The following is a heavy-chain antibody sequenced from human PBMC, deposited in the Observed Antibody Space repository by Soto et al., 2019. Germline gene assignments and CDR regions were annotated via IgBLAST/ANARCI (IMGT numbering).Heavy chain of an antibody. CDR2: IWNDGNGY. J-gene: IGHJ6*02. CDR3: ARRQISPPTRGAASARGGMDV. Sequence: QVQLVESGGGVVQPGRYLRLSCAASGYNVNNYGMHGVRQAPGKGLEWVAVIWNDGNGYYYANSVKGRFTISRDNSKNTLYLQMSSLRAEDTAVYYCARRQISPPTRGAASARGGMDVWGQGTTVTVSS. V-gene: IGHV3-33*01. D-gene: IGHD6-13*01. CDR1: GYNVNNYG.